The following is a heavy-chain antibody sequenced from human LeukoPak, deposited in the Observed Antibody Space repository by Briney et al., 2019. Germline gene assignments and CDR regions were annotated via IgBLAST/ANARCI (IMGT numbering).Heavy chain of an antibody. D-gene: IGHD2-21*02. J-gene: IGHJ4*02. CDR3: ARLYCGGDCYSVSPY. V-gene: IGHV3-7*03. Sequence: GGSLRLSCAASGFTFSSYWMSWVRQAPGKGLEWVANIKQDGSEKYYVDSVEGRFTISRDNAKNSLYLQMNSLRAEDTAVYYCARLYCGGDCYSVSPYWGQGTLVTVSS. CDR1: GFTFSSYW. CDR2: IKQDGSEK.